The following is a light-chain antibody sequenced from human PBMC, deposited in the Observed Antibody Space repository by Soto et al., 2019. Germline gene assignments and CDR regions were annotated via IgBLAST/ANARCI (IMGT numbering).Light chain of an antibody. J-gene: IGLJ3*02. CDR2: DAT. Sequence: QSALTQPASVSGFPGQSISISYTGTSSDVGKYKFVSWYQQHPGEAPKLMIYDATQRPSGVSNRFSGSKSVITASLPISGLQAEDEAHYYCSSHAGNGTLVFGGGTKVTVL. CDR3: SSHAGNGTLV. CDR1: SSDVGKYKF. V-gene: IGLV2-23*01.